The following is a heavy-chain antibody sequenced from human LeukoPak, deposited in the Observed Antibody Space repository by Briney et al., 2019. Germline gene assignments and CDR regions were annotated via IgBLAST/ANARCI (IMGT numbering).Heavy chain of an antibody. Sequence: ASVKVSCKASGSTFTGYYMHWVRQAPGQGLEWMGRINPNSGGTNYAQKFQGRVTMTRDTSISTAYMELSRLRSDDTAVYYCARELVKQLVWDYWGQGTLVTVSS. J-gene: IGHJ4*02. CDR2: INPNSGGT. CDR1: GSTFTGYY. V-gene: IGHV1-2*06. D-gene: IGHD6-13*01. CDR3: ARELVKQLVWDY.